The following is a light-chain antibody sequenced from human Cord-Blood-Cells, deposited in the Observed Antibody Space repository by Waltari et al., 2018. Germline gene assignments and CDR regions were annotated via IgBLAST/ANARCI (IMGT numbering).Light chain of an antibody. CDR1: SSDVGSYNL. J-gene: IGLJ2*01. Sequence: QSALTQPASVSGSPGQSITNSCHGTSSDVGSYNLLSWYQPPPGKAPKLMIYECSKRPSGVSNRFSGSKSGNTASLTISGLQAEDEADYYCCSYAGSSTVFGGGTKLTVL. CDR2: ECS. V-gene: IGLV2-23*01. CDR3: CSYAGSSTV.